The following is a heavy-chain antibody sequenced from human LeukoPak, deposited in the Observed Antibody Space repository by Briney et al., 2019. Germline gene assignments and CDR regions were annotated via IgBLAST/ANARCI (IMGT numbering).Heavy chain of an antibody. J-gene: IGHJ1*01. CDR1: GFTFSSYS. D-gene: IGHD4-23*01. CDR3: ARSFQSLRWEYFQH. CDR2: ISSSSSYI. Sequence: PGGSLRLSCAASGFTFSSYSMNWVRQAPGKGLEWVSSISSSSSYIYYADSVKGRFTISRDDAKNSLYLQMNSLRAEDTAVYYCARSFQSLRWEYFQHWGQGTLVTVSS. V-gene: IGHV3-21*01.